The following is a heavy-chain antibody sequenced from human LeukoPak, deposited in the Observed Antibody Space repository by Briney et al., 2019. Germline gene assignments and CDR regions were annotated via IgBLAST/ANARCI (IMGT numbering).Heavy chain of an antibody. J-gene: IGHJ4*02. CDR2: IYYSGST. D-gene: IGHD6-13*01. V-gene: IGHV4-59*01. Sequence: SETLSLTCTVSGGSISSYYWNWIRQPPGKGLEWIGSIYYSGSTNYNPSLKSRVTILLDTSKNQFSLRLSSVTAADTAVYYCARDKGYHFDYWGQGSLATASS. CDR3: ARDKGYHFDY. CDR1: GGSISSYY.